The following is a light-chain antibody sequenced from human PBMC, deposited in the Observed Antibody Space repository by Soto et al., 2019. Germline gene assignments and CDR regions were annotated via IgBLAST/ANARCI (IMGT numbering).Light chain of an antibody. J-gene: IGLJ2*01. CDR3: TSYTTSATVV. CDR1: SSDVGGYDY. V-gene: IGLV2-14*03. Sequence: QSALTQPASVSGSPGQSVTISCTGTSSDVGGYDYVSWYQQYPGKAPKVMIYDVSNRPSGVSNPFSGSKSGNTASLNISGLQAEDEDHYYCTSYTTSATVVFGGGTQLTVL. CDR2: DVS.